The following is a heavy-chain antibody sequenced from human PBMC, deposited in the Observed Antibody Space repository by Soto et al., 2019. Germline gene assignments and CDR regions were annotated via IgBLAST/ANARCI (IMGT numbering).Heavy chain of an antibody. CDR1: GFTFSSYA. J-gene: IGHJ3*02. CDR2: ISSNGGST. D-gene: IGHD4-4*01. V-gene: IGHV3-64*01. Sequence: GXSLRLSCVASGFTFSSYAIHWVGQAPGKGLEYVSAISSNGGSTYYANSVKGRFTISRDNSKNTLYLQMGSLRAEDMAVYYCARGRVRAPRAFDIWGQGTMVTVSS. CDR3: ARGRVRAPRAFDI.